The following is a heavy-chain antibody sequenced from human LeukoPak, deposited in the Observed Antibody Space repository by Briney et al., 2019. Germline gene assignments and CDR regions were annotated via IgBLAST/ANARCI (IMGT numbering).Heavy chain of an antibody. CDR1: GFTFSSYG. D-gene: IGHD2-15*01. CDR3: VVGFRN. J-gene: IGHJ4*02. Sequence: GGSLRLSCAASGFTFSSYGMHWVRQAPGKGLEWVAFIRYDGSNKYYADSVKGRFTISRDNAKNSLYLQMNSLRAEDMALYYCVVGFRNWGRGTLVTVSS. CDR2: IRYDGSNK. V-gene: IGHV3-30*02.